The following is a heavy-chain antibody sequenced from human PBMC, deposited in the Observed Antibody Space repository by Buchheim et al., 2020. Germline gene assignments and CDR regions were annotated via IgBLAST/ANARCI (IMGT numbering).Heavy chain of an antibody. J-gene: IGHJ5*02. V-gene: IGHV4-34*01. CDR3: AVRPGSTSEYNWFDP. CDR2: INHSGST. D-gene: IGHD2-2*01. CDR1: GGSFSGYY. Sequence: QVQLQQWGAALLKPSETLSLTCAVYGGSFSGYYWSWIRQPPGKGLEWIGEINHSGSTNYNPSLKSGVTISVDTSKNQFSLKLSTVTAADTAVYYCAVRPGSTSEYNWFDPWGQGTL.